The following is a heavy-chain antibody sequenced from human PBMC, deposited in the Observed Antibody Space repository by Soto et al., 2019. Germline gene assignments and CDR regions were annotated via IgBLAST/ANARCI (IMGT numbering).Heavy chain of an antibody. V-gene: IGHV4-31*03. CDR1: GGSMSSEGYY. J-gene: IGHJ4*02. Sequence: SETLSLTCTVSGGSMSSEGYYWSWIRQHPGKGLEWIGYIYYSGLTDYNPSLKSRLTISVDKSKNEFYLKMRSVTAADTAMYYCARMRAAGTFDYWGQGTLVTVSS. D-gene: IGHD6-13*01. CDR2: IYYSGLT. CDR3: ARMRAAGTFDY.